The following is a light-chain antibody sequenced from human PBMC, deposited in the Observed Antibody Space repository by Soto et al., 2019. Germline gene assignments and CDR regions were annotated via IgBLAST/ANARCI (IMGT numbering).Light chain of an antibody. CDR1: SSNIGSNT. CDR3: AAWDDSLNGPDVV. CDR2: SNN. J-gene: IGLJ2*01. V-gene: IGLV1-44*01. Sequence: QPVLTQPPSASGTPGQRVTIPCSGSSSNIGSNTVNWYQQLPGTAPKLLIYSNNQRPSGVPDRFSGSKSGTSASLAISGLQSEDEADYYCAAWDDSLNGPDVVFGGGTKLTVL.